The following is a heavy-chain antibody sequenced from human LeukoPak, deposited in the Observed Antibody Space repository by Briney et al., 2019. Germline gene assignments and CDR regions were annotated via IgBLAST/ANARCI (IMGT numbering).Heavy chain of an antibody. V-gene: IGHV5-10-1*01. J-gene: IGHJ4*02. CDR2: IDPSDSYT. CDR3: ARRPSYDSSGYYVYFGY. D-gene: IGHD3-22*01. Sequence: GESLKISCKGSGYSFTSYWISWVRQMPGKGLEWMGRIDPSDSYTNYSPSFQGHVTISADKSISTAYLQWSSLKASDTAMYYCARRPSYDSSGYYVYFGYWGQGTLVTVSS. CDR1: GYSFTSYW.